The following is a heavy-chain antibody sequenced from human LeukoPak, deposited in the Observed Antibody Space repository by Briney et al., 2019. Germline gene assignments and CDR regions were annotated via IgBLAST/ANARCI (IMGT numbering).Heavy chain of an antibody. D-gene: IGHD3-22*01. CDR1: GFTFSRYG. Sequence: PGRSLRLSYAASGFTFSRYGMHWVRQAPGKGLEWVAVIWYDGSNKYYAESVKGRFTISRDNSKNTLHLQMNSLRAEDTAVYYCARDPPMYYYDEPGSRDSFDIWGQGTMVTVSS. CDR2: IWYDGSNK. V-gene: IGHV3-33*01. J-gene: IGHJ3*02. CDR3: ARDPPMYYYDEPGSRDSFDI.